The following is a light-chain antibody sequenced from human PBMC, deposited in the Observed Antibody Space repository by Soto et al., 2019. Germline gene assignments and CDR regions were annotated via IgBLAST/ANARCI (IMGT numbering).Light chain of an antibody. Sequence: QSALTQPASVSGSPGQSITIPCTGSSGDVGSYNLVSWYQQHPVKAPKLFIYEVTERPSGVSNRFSGSKSGSTASLTISGLHPDDEADYYCCSYAGNSEVFGTGTKVTVL. CDR1: SGDVGSYNL. CDR3: CSYAGNSEV. J-gene: IGLJ1*01. CDR2: EVT. V-gene: IGLV2-23*02.